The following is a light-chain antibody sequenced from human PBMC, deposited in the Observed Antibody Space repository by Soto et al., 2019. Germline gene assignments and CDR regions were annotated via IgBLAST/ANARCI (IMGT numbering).Light chain of an antibody. Sequence: QSALTQPASVSGSPGQSITISCTGTSSDVGGYNYVSWYQQHPGKVPKLMIYEVSNRPSGVSNRFSGSKSGNTASLTISGLQAEDEADYYCSSYTSSSTPWVFGGGTKLTVL. J-gene: IGLJ3*02. CDR1: SSDVGGYNY. CDR3: SSYTSSSTPWV. CDR2: EVS. V-gene: IGLV2-14*01.